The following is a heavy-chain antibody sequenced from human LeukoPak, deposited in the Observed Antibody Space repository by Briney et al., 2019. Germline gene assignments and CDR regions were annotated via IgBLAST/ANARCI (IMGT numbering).Heavy chain of an antibody. D-gene: IGHD4-17*01. Sequence: SETLSLTCTVSGGSISTYYWNWIRQPPGKGLEWIGFIYYSGSTKYNPSLKSRVTISVDTSKNQFSLKLSSVAAADTAVYYCARDYGDYFDYWGQGTLVTVSS. CDR1: GGSISTYY. V-gene: IGHV4-59*01. CDR3: ARDYGDYFDY. J-gene: IGHJ4*02. CDR2: IYYSGST.